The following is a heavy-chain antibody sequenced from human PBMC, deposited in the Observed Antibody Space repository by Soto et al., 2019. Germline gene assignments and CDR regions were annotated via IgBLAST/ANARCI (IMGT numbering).Heavy chain of an antibody. CDR1: GGSFSGYY. V-gene: IGHV4-34*01. D-gene: IGHD6-25*01. CDR2: INHSGST. Sequence: SETLSLTCAVYGGSFSGYYWSWVRQPPGKGLEWIAEINHSGSTNYNPSLKSRVTISVDTSKNYFSLKVTSVTAADSAVYYCARGRGYIWQKYFDLWGLGILVTVS. J-gene: IGHJ5*02. CDR3: ARGRGYIWQKYFDL.